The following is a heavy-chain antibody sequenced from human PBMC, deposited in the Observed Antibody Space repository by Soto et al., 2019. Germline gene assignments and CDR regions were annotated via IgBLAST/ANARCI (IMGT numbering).Heavy chain of an antibody. J-gene: IGHJ4*02. V-gene: IGHV4-59*01. Sequence: SETLSLTCTVSGGSISSYYWSWIRQPPGKGLEWIGYIYYSGSTNYNPSLKSRVTISVDTSKNQFSLKLSSVTAADTAVYYCARVGSNYYDSSGYFDYWGQGTLVTVS. CDR1: GGSISSYY. CDR3: ARVGSNYYDSSGYFDY. CDR2: IYYSGST. D-gene: IGHD3-22*01.